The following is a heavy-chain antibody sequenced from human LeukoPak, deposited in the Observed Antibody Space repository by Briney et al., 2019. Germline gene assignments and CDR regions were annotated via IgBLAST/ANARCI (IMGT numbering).Heavy chain of an antibody. CDR3: ARDRGYSYGYDPDY. CDR1: GYTFTGYY. J-gene: IGHJ4*02. CDR2: INPNSGGT. V-gene: IGHV1-2*06. Sequence: EASVKVSCKASGYTFTGYYMHWVRQAPGQGLEWMGRINPNSGGTSYAQKFQGRVTMTRDTSISTAYMELSRLRSDDTAVYYCARDRGYSYGYDPDYWGQGTLVTVSS. D-gene: IGHD5-18*01.